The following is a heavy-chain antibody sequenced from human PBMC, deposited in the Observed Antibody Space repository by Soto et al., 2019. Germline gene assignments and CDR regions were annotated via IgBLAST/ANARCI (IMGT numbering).Heavy chain of an antibody. CDR3: RRVRQEGRGVINAKYKGYGP. D-gene: IGHD3-10*01. J-gene: IGHJ4*02. V-gene: IGHV1-2*02. Sequence: ASVKVSCKASGYIFTDSYMHWVRHAPGQGLGWMGWSNPNGGGTDYAEKIQGRVSMTRGRTISTAYMEQIRLRADDGAVRHCRRVRQEGRGVINAKYKGYGPWGQGTVVNVCS. CDR2: SNPNGGGT. CDR1: GYIFTDSY.